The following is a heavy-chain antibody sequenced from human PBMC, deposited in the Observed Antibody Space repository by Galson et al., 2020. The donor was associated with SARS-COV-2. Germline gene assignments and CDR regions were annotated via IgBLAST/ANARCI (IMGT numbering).Heavy chain of an antibody. CDR3: ARVGRTTAYSSSYWFDP. CDR1: GGSISSSSYY. Sequence: SETLSLTCTVSGGSISSSSYYWGWIRQPPGKGLEWIGSIYYSGSTYYNPSLKSRVTISVDTSKNQFSLKLSSVTAADTAVYYCARVGRTTAYSSSYWFDPWGQGTLVTVSS. CDR2: IYYSGST. V-gene: IGHV4-39*07. J-gene: IGHJ5*02. D-gene: IGHD6-13*01.